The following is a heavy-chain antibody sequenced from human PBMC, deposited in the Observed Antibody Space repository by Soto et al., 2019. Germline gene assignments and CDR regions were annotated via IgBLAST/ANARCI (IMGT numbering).Heavy chain of an antibody. J-gene: IGHJ6*02. V-gene: IGHV3-48*02. CDR3: ARDSYGDYAQGYYYYGMDV. CDR2: ISSSSSTI. Sequence: GGSLRLSCAASGFTFSSYSMNWVRQAPGKGLEWVSYISSSSSTIYYADSVKGRFTISRDNAKNSLYLQMNSLRDEDTAVYYCARDSYGDYAQGYYYYGMDVWGQGTTVTGSS. CDR1: GFTFSSYS. D-gene: IGHD4-17*01.